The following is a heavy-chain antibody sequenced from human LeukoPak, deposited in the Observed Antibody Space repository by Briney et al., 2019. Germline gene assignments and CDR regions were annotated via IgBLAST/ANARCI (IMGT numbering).Heavy chain of an antibody. CDR3: ARPLIQKRPNDAFDI. D-gene: IGHD1-1*01. Sequence: GASVKVSCKACGYTFTSYYMHWLRQAPGQGLEWMGIINPSGGSTSYAQKFQGRVTMTRDTSTSTVYMELSSLRSEDTAVYYCARPLIQKRPNDAFDIWGQGTMVTVSS. V-gene: IGHV1-46*01. CDR1: GYTFTSYY. CDR2: INPSGGST. J-gene: IGHJ3*02.